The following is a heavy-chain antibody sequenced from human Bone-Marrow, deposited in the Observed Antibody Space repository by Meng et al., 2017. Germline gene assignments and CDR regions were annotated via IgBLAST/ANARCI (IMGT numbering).Heavy chain of an antibody. CDR2: ISLDGSAT. CDR3: TRRLGELLRRRFDP. CDR1: GFTFSSYS. Sequence: GESLKISCAASGFTFSSYSMNWVRQAPGKGLVWVSRISLDGSATTYADSVKGRFTISRDNAKNTVYLQMNSLKTEDSAVYYCTRRLGELLRRRFDPWGQGTLVTVSS. D-gene: IGHD1-26*01. V-gene: IGHV3-74*01. J-gene: IGHJ5*02.